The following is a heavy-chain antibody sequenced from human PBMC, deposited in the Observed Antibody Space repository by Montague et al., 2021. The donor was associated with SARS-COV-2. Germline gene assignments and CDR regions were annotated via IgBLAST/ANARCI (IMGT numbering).Heavy chain of an antibody. Sequence: SLRLSCAASGFTFSSYAMSWVRQAPGKGLEWVSAISGSGGSTYYADSVRGRFTISRDNSKNTLYLQMNSLRAEDTAVYYCANLWVIEEVTIFGVVTTHNWFDPWGQGTLVTVSS. D-gene: IGHD3-3*01. V-gene: IGHV3-23*01. CDR2: ISGSGGST. CDR1: GFTFSSYA. CDR3: ANLWVIEEVTIFGVVTTHNWFDP. J-gene: IGHJ5*02.